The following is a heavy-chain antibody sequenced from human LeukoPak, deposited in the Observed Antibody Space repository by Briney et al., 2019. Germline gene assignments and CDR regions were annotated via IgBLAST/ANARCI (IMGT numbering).Heavy chain of an antibody. J-gene: IGHJ4*02. CDR1: GGSISSYY. D-gene: IGHD6-19*01. Sequence: PSETLSLTCTVSGGSISSYYWSWIRQPPGKGLEWIGYIYYSGSTNYNPSLKSRVTISVDTSKNQFSLKLSSVTAADTAVYYCARHLPVWYNSGWYDYWGQGTLVTVSS. CDR2: IYYSGST. CDR3: ARHLPVWYNSGWYDY. V-gene: IGHV4-59*08.